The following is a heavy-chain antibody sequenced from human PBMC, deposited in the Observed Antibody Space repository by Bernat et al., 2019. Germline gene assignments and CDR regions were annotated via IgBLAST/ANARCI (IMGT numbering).Heavy chain of an antibody. D-gene: IGHD3-10*01. CDR3: ARGGTNYYGSGSYYWAVDY. CDR2: IYSGGST. Sequence: QVQLVEYERAELQSPRSLRFPCAASGFTFSSYGMHWVRQAPGKGLEWVSVIYSGGSTYYADSVKGRFTISRDNSKNTLYLQMNSLRAEDTAVYYCARGGTNYYGSGSYYWAVDY. CDR1: GFTFSSYG. V-gene: IGHV3-NL1*01. J-gene: IGHJ4*01.